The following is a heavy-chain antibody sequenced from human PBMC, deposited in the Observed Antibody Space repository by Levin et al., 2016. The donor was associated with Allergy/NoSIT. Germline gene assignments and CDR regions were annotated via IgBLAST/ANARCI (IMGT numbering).Heavy chain of an antibody. D-gene: IGHD5-24*01. V-gene: IGHV4-59*13. CDR1: GGSISSYY. J-gene: IGHJ4*02. CDR3: ARGRDGYNYDY. Sequence: SETLSLTCTVSGGSISSYYWSWIRQPPGKGLEWIGYIYYSGSTNYNPSLKSRVTISVDTSKNQFSLKLSSVTAADTAVYYCARGRDGYNYDYWGQGTLVTVSS. CDR2: IYYSGST.